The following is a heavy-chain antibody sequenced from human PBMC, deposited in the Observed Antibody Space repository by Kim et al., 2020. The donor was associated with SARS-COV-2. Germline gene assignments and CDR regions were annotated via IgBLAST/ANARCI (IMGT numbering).Heavy chain of an antibody. CDR2: IKSKTDGGTT. J-gene: IGHJ4*02. CDR1: GFTFSNAW. V-gene: IGHV3-15*01. D-gene: IGHD6-19*01. CDR3: TTDSSGWPWYFDY. Sequence: GGSLRLSCAASGFTFSNAWMSWVRQAPGKGLEWVGRIKSKTDGGTTDYAAPVKGRFTISRDDSKNTLYLQMNSLKTEDTAVYYCTTDSSGWPWYFDYWGQGTLVTVSS.